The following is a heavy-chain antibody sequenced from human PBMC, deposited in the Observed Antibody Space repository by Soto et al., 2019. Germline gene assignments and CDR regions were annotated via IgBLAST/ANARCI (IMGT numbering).Heavy chain of an antibody. CDR2: INAYNGNT. D-gene: IGHD2-2*01. V-gene: IGHV1-18*01. CDR1: GYTFTSYG. CDR3: AIGTRGPAVLGNYYMDV. J-gene: IGHJ6*03. Sequence: ASVKVSCKASGYTFTSYGISWVRQAPGQGLEWMGWINAYNGNTNYAQKHQGRVTMTTNTSTSTAYKELRSLRSDDTAVYYCAIGTRGPAVLGNYYMDVWGKGTTVTVSS.